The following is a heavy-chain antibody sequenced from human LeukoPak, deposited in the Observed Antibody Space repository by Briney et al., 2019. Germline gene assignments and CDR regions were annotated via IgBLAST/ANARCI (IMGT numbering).Heavy chain of an antibody. CDR2: INSDGSST. V-gene: IGHV3-74*01. CDR3: ARSYFYGSSGYYDDY. Sequence: GGSLRLSCAASGFTFSSYWMHWVRQAPGKGLVWVSRINSDGSSTSYADSVKGRFTISRDNAKNTLYLQMNSLRAEDTAVYYCARSYFYGSSGYYDDYWGQGTLVTVSS. J-gene: IGHJ4*02. CDR1: GFTFSSYW. D-gene: IGHD3-22*01.